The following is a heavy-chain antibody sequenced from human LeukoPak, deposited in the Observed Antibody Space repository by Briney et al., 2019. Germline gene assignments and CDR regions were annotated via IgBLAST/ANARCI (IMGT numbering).Heavy chain of an antibody. CDR1: GGTFSSYS. D-gene: IGHD1-1*01. CDR3: ARDLEVWLDP. J-gene: IGHJ5*02. V-gene: IGHV1-69*05. CDR2: IIPIFGTA. Sequence: VASVKVSCKASGGTFSSYSISWVRQAPGQGLEWMGGIIPIFGTANYAQKLQGRVTITTDESTSTAYMELSSLRSEDTAVYYCARDLEVWLDPWGQGTLVTVSS.